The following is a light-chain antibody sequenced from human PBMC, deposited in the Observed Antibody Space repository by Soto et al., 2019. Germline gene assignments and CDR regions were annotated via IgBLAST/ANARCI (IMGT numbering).Light chain of an antibody. V-gene: IGLV9-49*01. J-gene: IGLJ1*01. CDR3: AADHGSGSNFVYV. Sequence: QLVLTQPPSASASLGASVTLTCTLSSGYSNYKVDWYQQRPGKGPRFVMRVGTGGIVGSKGDGIPDRFSVLGSGLNRYLTIKNIQEEDESDYHCAADHGSGSNFVYVFGTGTKLTVL. CDR1: SGYSNYK. CDR2: VGTGGIVG.